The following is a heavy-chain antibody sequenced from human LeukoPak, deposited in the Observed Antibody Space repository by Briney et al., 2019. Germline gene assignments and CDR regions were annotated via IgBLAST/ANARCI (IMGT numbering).Heavy chain of an antibody. J-gene: IGHJ3*02. CDR1: GYTFTGYF. CDR2: INPNSGDT. V-gene: IGHV1-2*02. Sequence: ASVKVSCKASGYTFTGYFIHWVRQAPGQGLEWMGWINPNSGDTNYAKKFQGRVTMTRDTSISTAYMEVSSLRSDDTAVYYCARDPPTSDSDAFEIWGQGTMVTVSS. CDR3: ARDPPTSDSDAFEI. D-gene: IGHD2-21*01.